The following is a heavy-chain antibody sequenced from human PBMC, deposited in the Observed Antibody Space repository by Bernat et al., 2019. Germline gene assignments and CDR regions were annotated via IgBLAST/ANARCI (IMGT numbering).Heavy chain of an antibody. CDR3: ARPHYYGSSYRFAY. V-gene: IGHV1-69-2*01. D-gene: IGHD3-22*01. CDR1: GYTFTDYY. CDR2: INPNNGGT. J-gene: IGHJ4*03. Sequence: EVQLQQSGPELVKPWASVKISCKASGYTFTDYYMNWVKQSHGKSLEWIGDINPNNGGTSYNQKFKGKATLTVDKSSSTAYMELRSLTSEDSAVYYCARPHYYGSSYRFAYWGQGTLVTVS.